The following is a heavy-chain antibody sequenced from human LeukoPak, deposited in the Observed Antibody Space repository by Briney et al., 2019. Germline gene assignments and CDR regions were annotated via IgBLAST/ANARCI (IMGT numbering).Heavy chain of an antibody. D-gene: IGHD4-23*01. CDR3: AKDDNGGIREDWFDP. CDR1: GPTFSSYA. CDR2: ISGSGGST. V-gene: IGHV3-23*01. J-gene: IGHJ5*02. Sequence: GGSLRLSCAASGPTFSSYATSWVRQAPGKGLEWVSGISGSGGSTYYADSVKGRFTISRDNSKNTLYLQMNSLRAEDTAVYYCAKDDNGGIREDWFDPWGQGTLVTVSS.